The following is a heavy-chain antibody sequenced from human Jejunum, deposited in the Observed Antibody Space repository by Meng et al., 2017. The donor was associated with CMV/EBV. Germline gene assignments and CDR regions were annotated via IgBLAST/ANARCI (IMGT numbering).Heavy chain of an antibody. D-gene: IGHD5-24*01. CDR1: GGSFSNYC. J-gene: IGHJ5*02. CDR3: SRGADAYKSGRS. V-gene: IGHV4-34*01. CDR2: IHPSGST. Sequence: QVQLPQWGEGRLKPSEAPALTCGFYGGSFSNYCWSWIRQSPGKGLEWIGEIHPSGSTYYNPSLNSRVTMSVDTSKNQFSLNLRSVTAADTAVYYCSRGADAYKSGRSWGQGTLVTVSS.